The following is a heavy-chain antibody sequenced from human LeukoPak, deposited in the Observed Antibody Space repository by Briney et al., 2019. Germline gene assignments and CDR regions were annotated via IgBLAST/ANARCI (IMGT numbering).Heavy chain of an antibody. V-gene: IGHV3-21*01. J-gene: IGHJ4*02. CDR3: ARQSSITLFDY. D-gene: IGHD3-10*01. CDR1: GFTFSSYS. CDR2: ISSSSSYI. Sequence: PGGSLRLSCAASGFTFSSYSMNWVRQAPGKGLEWVSSISSSSSYIYYADSVKGRFTISRDNAKNSLYLQMNNLRAEDTAVYYCARQSSITLFDYWGQGTLVTVSS.